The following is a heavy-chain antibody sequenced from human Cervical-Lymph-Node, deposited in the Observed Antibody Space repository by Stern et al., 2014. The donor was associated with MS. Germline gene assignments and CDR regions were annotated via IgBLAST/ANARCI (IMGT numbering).Heavy chain of an antibody. Sequence: QVQLQESGPGRVEPSGTLSLTCAVSGGSITSSDWWSWVRQPPGKGLQWIGELSLDGRTNYDPSLKSRITMSVDKSENQFSLKLTSVTAADTAVYYCVDNCPNKLTGLYCSWGQGTLVTVSS. CDR2: LSLDGRT. D-gene: IGHD7-27*01. V-gene: IGHV4-4*02. J-gene: IGHJ5*02. CDR1: GGSITSSDW. CDR3: VDNCPNKLTGLYCS.